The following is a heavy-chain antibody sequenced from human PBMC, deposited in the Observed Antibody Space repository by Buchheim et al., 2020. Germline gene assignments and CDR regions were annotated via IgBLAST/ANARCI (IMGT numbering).Heavy chain of an antibody. J-gene: IGHJ4*02. V-gene: IGHV4-34*01. Sequence: QVRLQQWGAGLLKPSETLSLTCAVYDGSLSGFYWSWIRQPPGKGLEWIGEINHSGSATYNPSLKSRVTISVDTSKKQFSLKLTSVTAADTAVYYWATGGLWLERHYFDNWGQGTL. CDR2: INHSGSA. CDR1: DGSLSGFY. CDR3: ATGGLWLERHYFDN. D-gene: IGHD1-1*01.